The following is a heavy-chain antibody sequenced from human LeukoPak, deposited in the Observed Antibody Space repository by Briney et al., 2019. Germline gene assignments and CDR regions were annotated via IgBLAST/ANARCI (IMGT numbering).Heavy chain of an antibody. D-gene: IGHD3-3*01. CDR3: AKDRAAWSGYSYPYFDY. CDR1: GFTFSSYG. V-gene: IGHV3-30*02. J-gene: IGHJ4*02. Sequence: GGSLRLSCAASGFTFSSYGMHWVRQAPDKGLEWVASIRYDGSSKYSADSVKGRFTISRDNSKNTLSLQMNSLRAEDTAVYYCAKDRAAWSGYSYPYFDYWGQGTLVTVSS. CDR2: IRYDGSSK.